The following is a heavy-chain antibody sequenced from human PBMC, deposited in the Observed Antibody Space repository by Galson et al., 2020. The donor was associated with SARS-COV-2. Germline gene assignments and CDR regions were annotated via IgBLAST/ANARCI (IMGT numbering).Heavy chain of an antibody. V-gene: IGHV3-9*01. CDR3: AKKSTVTTTGWYFDL. J-gene: IGHJ2*01. D-gene: IGHD4-17*01. CDR1: GFTFSYYE. CDR2: ISWHSGSI. Sequence: SLKISCEASGFTFSYYEMNWVRQAPGKGLEWVSGISWHSGSIGYADSVKGRFTISRDNAKNSLYLQMNSLRAEDTALYYCAKKSTVTTTGWYFDLWGRGTLVTVSS.